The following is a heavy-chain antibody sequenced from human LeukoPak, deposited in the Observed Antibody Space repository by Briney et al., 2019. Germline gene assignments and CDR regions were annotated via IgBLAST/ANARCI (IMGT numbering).Heavy chain of an antibody. J-gene: IGHJ4*02. CDR1: GGTFSSYA. CDR3: ARDLLGRSGTLDY. Sequence: VASVKVSCKASGGTFSSYAISWVRQAPGQGLEWMGGIIPIFGTANYAQKFQGRVTITTDESTSTAYMELSSLRSEDTAVYYCARDLLGRSGTLDYWGQGTLVTVSS. CDR2: IIPIFGTA. V-gene: IGHV1-69*05.